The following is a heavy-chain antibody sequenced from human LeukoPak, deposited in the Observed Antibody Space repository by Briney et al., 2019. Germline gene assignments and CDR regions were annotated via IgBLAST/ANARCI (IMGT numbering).Heavy chain of an antibody. Sequence: PSETLSLTCTVSGASFSSYYWSWIRQPAGKGLEWIGHIYTSGSTNYNPSLKSRVTMSVDTSKNQFSLNLKSVTAADTAVYFCARGGCSSTSCYWKKNYFDFWGQGTLVTVSS. CDR3: ARGGCSSTSCYWKKNYFDF. CDR1: GASFSSYY. V-gene: IGHV4-4*07. J-gene: IGHJ4*02. CDR2: IYTSGST. D-gene: IGHD2-2*01.